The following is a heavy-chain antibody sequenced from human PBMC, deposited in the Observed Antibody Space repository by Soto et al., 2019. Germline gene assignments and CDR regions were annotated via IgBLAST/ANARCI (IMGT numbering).Heavy chain of an antibody. J-gene: IGHJ3*02. CDR2: IYYSGST. D-gene: IGHD4-17*01. CDR1: GGSISSGGYY. CDR3: ARFRYGDYFLLHAFDI. V-gene: IGHV4-31*03. Sequence: SETLSLTCTVSGGSISSGGYYWSWIRQHPGKGLEWIGYIYYSGSTYYNPSLKSRVTISVDTSKNQFSLKLSSVTAADTAVYYCARFRYGDYFLLHAFDIWGQGTMVTVSS.